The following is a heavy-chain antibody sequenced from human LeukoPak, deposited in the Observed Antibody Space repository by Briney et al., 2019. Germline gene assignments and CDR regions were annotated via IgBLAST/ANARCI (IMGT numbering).Heavy chain of an antibody. CDR1: GGFISSSNYF. CDR3: ARRLGTSGKGFDY. V-gene: IGHV4-39*07. D-gene: IGHD1/OR15-1a*01. J-gene: IGHJ4*02. Sequence: SETLSLTCTVSGGFISSSNYFWAWIRQPPGKGLEWLGTIFYSGSTYYNPSLKSRATISVDTSKNQFSLKLRSLTPADTAVYYYARRLGTSGKGFDYWGQGTLVSVSS. CDR2: IFYSGST.